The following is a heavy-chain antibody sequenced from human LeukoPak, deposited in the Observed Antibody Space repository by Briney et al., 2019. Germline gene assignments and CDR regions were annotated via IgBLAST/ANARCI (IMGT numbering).Heavy chain of an antibody. CDR3: ARVDVSHYYDSSGYYAINYYYGMDV. J-gene: IGHJ6*02. V-gene: IGHV1-18*01. Sequence: ASVKVSCKASGYTFTNYVISWVQQAPGQGLEWMGWISAYNGNTNYTQKLQGRVTMTTDTSTSTAYMELRSLRSDDTAVYYCARVDVSHYYDSSGYYAINYYYGMDVWGQGTTVTVSS. CDR2: ISAYNGNT. CDR1: GYTFTNYV. D-gene: IGHD3-22*01.